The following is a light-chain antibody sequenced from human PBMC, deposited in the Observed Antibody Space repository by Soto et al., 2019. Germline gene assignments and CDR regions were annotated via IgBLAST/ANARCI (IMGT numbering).Light chain of an antibody. J-gene: IGKJ1*01. CDR3: QQYSSYSWT. Sequence: DIQMTQSPSTLSASVGDRVTITCRASQSISTWLAWYQQKPGEAPKLLIYKASSLESGVPSRFSGGVSGTEFTLTLCSLQPDDFATYFCQQYSSYSWTFGQGTMVEV. CDR2: KAS. CDR1: QSISTW. V-gene: IGKV1-5*03.